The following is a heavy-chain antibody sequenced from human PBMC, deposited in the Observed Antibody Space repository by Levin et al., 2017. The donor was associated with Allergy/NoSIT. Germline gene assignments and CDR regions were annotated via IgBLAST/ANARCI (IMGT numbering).Heavy chain of an antibody. D-gene: IGHD6-6*01. Sequence: GGSLRLSCAASGFTFDDYAMHWVRQAPGKGLEWVSGISWNSGSIDYADSVKGRFTISRDNAKNSLYLQMNSLRAEDTAFYYCAKDLLKYSSLSSTTDYWGRGTLVTVSS. CDR1: GFTFDDYA. CDR2: ISWNSGSI. J-gene: IGHJ4*02. CDR3: AKDLLKYSSLSSTTDY. V-gene: IGHV3-9*01.